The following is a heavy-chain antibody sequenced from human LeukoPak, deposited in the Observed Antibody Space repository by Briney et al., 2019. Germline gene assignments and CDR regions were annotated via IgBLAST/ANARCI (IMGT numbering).Heavy chain of an antibody. Sequence: SETLSLTCTVSGGSISGSSYCWAWVRQPPGKGLEWVGSGFYSGSAYSNPSLKSRVTISVDTSRNQFSLNLSSVTAADTAVYYCARLRGAMTPVTSDFDYWGQGTLVTVSS. CDR2: GFYSGSA. V-gene: IGHV4-39*01. CDR1: GGSISGSSYC. J-gene: IGHJ4*02. D-gene: IGHD4-17*01. CDR3: ARLRGAMTPVTSDFDY.